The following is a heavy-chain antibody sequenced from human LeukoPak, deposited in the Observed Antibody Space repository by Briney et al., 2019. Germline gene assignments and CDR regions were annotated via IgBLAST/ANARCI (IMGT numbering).Heavy chain of an antibody. CDR1: GFTFSGYG. V-gene: IGHV3-48*02. D-gene: IGHD2-2*01. CDR3: ARDYGYCRGNTCYASFDY. J-gene: IGHJ4*01. Sequence: PGGSLRLSCAASGFTFSGYGINWVRLAPGKGLEWVSMISNGNAEHYADPVKGRFTVSRDNARNSAYLQMNSLRDEDTAMYYCARDYGYCRGNTCYASFDYWGHGTLVTVSS. CDR2: ISNGNAE.